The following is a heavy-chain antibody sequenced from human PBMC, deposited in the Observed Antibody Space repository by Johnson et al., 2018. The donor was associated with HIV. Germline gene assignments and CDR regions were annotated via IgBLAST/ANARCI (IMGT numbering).Heavy chain of an antibody. V-gene: IGHV3-30*18. CDR1: GFTFSSYG. D-gene: IGHD3-22*01. CDR2: ISYDGSNK. Sequence: QVQLVESGGGVVQPGRSLRLSCAASGFTFSSYGMHWVRQAPGMGLEWVAVISYDGSNKYYADSVKGRFTISRDNSKNTLYLQMNSLRAEDTAVYYCAKDRGGYYDCSGYGAFDIWGQGTMVTVS. J-gene: IGHJ3*02. CDR3: AKDRGGYYDCSGYGAFDI.